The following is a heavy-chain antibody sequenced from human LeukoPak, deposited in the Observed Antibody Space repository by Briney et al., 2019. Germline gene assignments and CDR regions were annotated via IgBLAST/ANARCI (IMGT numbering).Heavy chain of an antibody. Sequence: GGCMRLSCAASGFTFSDYDMHWVRRATGKGLEWVSAIGTAGDTYYTGSVKGRFTISRENAKNSLYLQMNSLRAGDTAVYYCARVAKERVGGVYYFDYWGQGTLVTVSS. CDR1: GFTFSDYD. CDR2: IGTAGDT. CDR3: ARVAKERVGGVYYFDY. D-gene: IGHD1-1*01. V-gene: IGHV3-13*01. J-gene: IGHJ4*02.